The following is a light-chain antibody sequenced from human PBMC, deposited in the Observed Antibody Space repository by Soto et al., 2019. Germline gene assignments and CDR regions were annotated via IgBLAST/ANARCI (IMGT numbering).Light chain of an antibody. J-gene: IGKJ3*01. V-gene: IGKV1-27*01. Sequence: DIQITQSPSSLSAYLGDRVTITCRASQGISNYLAWYQQKPGRLPKLLLFGASTLQSGVPARFSGSGSGTLFTLTINGLLPEDVATYYCQKYDRAPVTFGPGTKVDFK. CDR1: QGISNY. CDR3: QKYDRAPVT. CDR2: GAS.